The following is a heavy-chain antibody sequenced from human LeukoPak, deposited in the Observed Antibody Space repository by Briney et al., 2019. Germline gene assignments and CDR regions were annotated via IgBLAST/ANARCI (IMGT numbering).Heavy chain of an antibody. D-gene: IGHD2-2*01. J-gene: IGHJ5*02. Sequence: SETLSLTCTVSGGSVSSDNYYWSWIRQPPGKGLEWIGNIYYSGSTNYNPSLKSRVTISVDTSKNQFSLHLNSVTPEDTAVYYCARRLTQYDCFDPWGQGILVTVSS. CDR1: GGSVSSDNYY. V-gene: IGHV4-61*01. CDR2: IYYSGST. CDR3: ARRLTQYDCFDP.